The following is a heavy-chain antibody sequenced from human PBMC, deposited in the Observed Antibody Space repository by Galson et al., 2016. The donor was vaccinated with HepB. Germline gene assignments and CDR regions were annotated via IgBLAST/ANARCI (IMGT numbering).Heavy chain of an antibody. J-gene: IGHJ4*02. Sequence: SLRLSCAASGFTFSLNALTWVRQAPGKGLEWVSAISSRGITTFYSDSVKGRFTVSRDNSKNTLFLQMDSLRAEDTAIYYCAKDFGSTGYYQVFESRGQGTLVTVSS. CDR1: GFTFSLNA. V-gene: IGHV3-23*01. CDR3: AKDFGSTGYYQVFES. D-gene: IGHD3-22*01. CDR2: ISSRGITT.